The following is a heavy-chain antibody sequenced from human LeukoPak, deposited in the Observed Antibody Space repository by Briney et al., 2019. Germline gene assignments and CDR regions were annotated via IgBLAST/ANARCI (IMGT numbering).Heavy chain of an antibody. CDR2: IYYSGRT. CDR1: GGSISTSLYY. CDR3: ARRYCSGADCYGGDSYYYMDV. V-gene: IGHV4-39*01. D-gene: IGHD2-2*01. Sequence: NSSETLSLTCSVSGGSISTSLYYWGWIRQPPGKGLEWIGSIYYSGRTYYNPSLKSRVTISADTSKNQFSLRLTSVTAADTAVYYCARRYCSGADCYGGDSYYYMDVWGKGTTVTISS. J-gene: IGHJ6*03.